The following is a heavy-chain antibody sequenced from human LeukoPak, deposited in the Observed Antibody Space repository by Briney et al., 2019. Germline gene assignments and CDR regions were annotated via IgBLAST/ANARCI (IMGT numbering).Heavy chain of an antibody. CDR3: ARRPIAAGGADY. J-gene: IGHJ4*02. CDR2: IYPGDSAT. CDR1: GYGFTTYW. V-gene: IGHV5-51*01. Sequence: RGESLKISCKGSGYGFTTYWIGWVRQMPGKGLEWMGIIYPGDSATRYSPSFQGQVTISADKSITTAYLQWSSLKASDTAMYYCARRPIAAGGADYWGQGTLVTVSS. D-gene: IGHD6-13*01.